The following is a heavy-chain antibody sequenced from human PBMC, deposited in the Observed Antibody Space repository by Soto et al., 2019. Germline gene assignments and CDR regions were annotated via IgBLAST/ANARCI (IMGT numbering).Heavy chain of an antibody. J-gene: IGHJ6*02. CDR2: IYYSGST. V-gene: IGHV4-39*01. Sequence: SETLSLTCTVSGGSISSSSYYWGWIRQPPGKGLEWIGSIYYSGSTYYNPSLKSRVTISVDTSKNQFSLKLSSVTAADTAVYYCARAQSYYDFWSGYVGKGHYYYGMDVWGQGTTVTVSS. CDR1: GGSISSSSYY. D-gene: IGHD3-3*01. CDR3: ARAQSYYDFWSGYVGKGHYYYGMDV.